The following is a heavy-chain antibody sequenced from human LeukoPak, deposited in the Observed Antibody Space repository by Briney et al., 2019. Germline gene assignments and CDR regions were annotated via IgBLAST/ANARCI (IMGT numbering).Heavy chain of an antibody. V-gene: IGHV4-59*01. CDR2: IYYSGST. Sequence: SETLSLTCTVSGGSISSYYWSWIRQPPGKGLEWIGYIYYSGSTNYNPSLKSRVTISVDPSKNQFSLKLSSVTAADTAVYYCARGRRIAVAGRGYAFDIWGQGAMVTVSS. J-gene: IGHJ3*02. CDR1: GGSISSYY. D-gene: IGHD6-19*01. CDR3: ARGRRIAVAGRGYAFDI.